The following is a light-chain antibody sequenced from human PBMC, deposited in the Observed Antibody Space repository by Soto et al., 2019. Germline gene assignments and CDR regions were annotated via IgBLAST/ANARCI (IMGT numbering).Light chain of an antibody. J-gene: IGKJ1*01. Sequence: GDRVTVTCRASQTISSWLAWYQQKPGKAPKLLIYKASTLKSGVPSRFSGSGSGTEFTITISSLKKDDGSTYYCQHYNSYSEAFGQGTKVDIK. CDR1: QTISSW. CDR2: KAS. V-gene: IGKV1-5*03. CDR3: QHYNSYSEA.